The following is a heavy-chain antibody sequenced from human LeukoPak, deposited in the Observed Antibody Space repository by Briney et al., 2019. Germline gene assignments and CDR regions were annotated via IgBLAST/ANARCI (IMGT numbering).Heavy chain of an antibody. CDR2: TYYRSKWYN. J-gene: IGHJ4*02. Sequence: SQTPSLTCAISGDSVSSNSAAWNWIRQSPSRGLEWLVRTYYRSKWYNDYAVSVKSRITINPDTSKNQFSLQLNSVTPEDTAVYYCARAGRAGYNYGVYYFDYWGQGTLVTVSS. D-gene: IGHD5-12*01. CDR3: ARAGRAGYNYGVYYFDY. V-gene: IGHV6-1*01. CDR1: GDSVSSNSAA.